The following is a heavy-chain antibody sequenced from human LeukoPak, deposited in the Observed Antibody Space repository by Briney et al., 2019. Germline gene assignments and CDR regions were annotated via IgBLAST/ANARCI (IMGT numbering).Heavy chain of an antibody. CDR3: ARGPPYGVRSDFFDY. J-gene: IGHJ4*02. V-gene: IGHV3-21*01. CDR1: GSTFSGDV. Sequence: GGSLRLSCAVSGSTFSGDVMTWVRQAPGKGLEWVSSISSGSRNIYYADSVKGRFTISRDNAKNSLFLQMSSLRAEDTAVYYCARGPPYGVRSDFFDYWGQGTVVTVSS. CDR2: ISSGSRNI. D-gene: IGHD2-8*01.